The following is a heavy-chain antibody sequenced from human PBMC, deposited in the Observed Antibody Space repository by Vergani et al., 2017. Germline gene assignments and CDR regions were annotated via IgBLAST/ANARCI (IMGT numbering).Heavy chain of an antibody. CDR2: IIPIFGTA. CDR1: GGTFSSYA. Sequence: QVQLVQSGAEVKKPGSSVKVSCKASGGTFSSYAISWVRQAPGQGLEWMGGIIPIFGTANYAQKFQGRVTITADESTSTAYMELSSLRSEDTAVYYCARVEALQYKGYYYYYMDVWGKGTTVTVSS. V-gene: IGHV1-69*01. CDR3: ARVEALQYKGYYYYYMDV. J-gene: IGHJ6*03. D-gene: IGHD4-11*01.